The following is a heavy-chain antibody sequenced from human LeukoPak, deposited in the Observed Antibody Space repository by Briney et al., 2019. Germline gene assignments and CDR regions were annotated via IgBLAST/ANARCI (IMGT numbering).Heavy chain of an antibody. CDR2: ISWNSGSI. J-gene: IGHJ4*02. V-gene: IGHV3-9*01. Sequence: PGGSLRLSCAASGFTFDDYAMHWVRQAPGKGLEWVSGISWNSGSIGYADSVKGRFTISRDNSKNTLYLQMNSLRAEDTAVYYCARELGGANPPYYLDYWGQGTLVTVSS. D-gene: IGHD4/OR15-4a*01. CDR1: GFTFDDYA. CDR3: ARELGGANPPYYLDY.